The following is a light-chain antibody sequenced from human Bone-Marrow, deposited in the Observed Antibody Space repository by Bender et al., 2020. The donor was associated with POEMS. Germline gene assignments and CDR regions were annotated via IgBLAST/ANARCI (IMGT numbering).Light chain of an antibody. CDR1: SSDAGGYNY. V-gene: IGLV2-14*01. Sequence: QSALTQPASVSGSPGQSITISCTGTSSDAGGYNYVSWYQQHPGKVPKLIIFQVSNRPSGVSNRFSASKSGTTASLTISGLQPEDEASYYCTSYRNSRTRVFGGGTKLTVL. CDR3: TSYRNSRTRV. J-gene: IGLJ3*02. CDR2: QVS.